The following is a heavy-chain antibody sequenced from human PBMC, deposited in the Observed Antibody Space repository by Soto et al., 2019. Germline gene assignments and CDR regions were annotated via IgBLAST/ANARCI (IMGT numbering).Heavy chain of an antibody. J-gene: IGHJ4*02. CDR2: LSTTGDT. CDR3: AREGGSWSLGH. D-gene: IGHD3-10*01. CDR1: GFTFSSYD. V-gene: IGHV3-13*01. Sequence: PGVSLRLSFAASGFTFSSYDMHWVRQATGKGLEWVSTLSTTGDTYYPGSVKGRFTISREKAMNSLYLQMNSLRAEDTAVYYCAREGGSWSLGHWGKGTLVTVSS.